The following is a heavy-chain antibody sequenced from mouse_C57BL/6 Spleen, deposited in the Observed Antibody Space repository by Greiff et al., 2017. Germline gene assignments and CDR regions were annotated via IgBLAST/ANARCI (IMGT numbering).Heavy chain of an antibody. Sequence: DVKLVESGGGLVKPGGSLKLSCAASGFTFSDYGMHWVRQAPEKGLEWVAYISSGSSTIYYADTVKGRFTISRDNAKNTLFLQRTSLRSEDTAMYYGARWFYDGYYMDYWGQGTSVTVSS. CDR3: ARWFYDGYYMDY. D-gene: IGHD2-3*01. CDR2: ISSGSSTI. V-gene: IGHV5-17*01. J-gene: IGHJ4*01. CDR1: GFTFSDYG.